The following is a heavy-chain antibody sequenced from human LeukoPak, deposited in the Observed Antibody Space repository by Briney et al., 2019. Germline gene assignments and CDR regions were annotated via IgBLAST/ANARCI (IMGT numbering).Heavy chain of an antibody. J-gene: IGHJ6*02. V-gene: IGHV3-43*02. CDR1: GFPFDAYA. CDR3: ATWAFYHSLDV. D-gene: IGHD1-26*01. CDR2: INKDGSAT. Sequence: GSLSLSFEASGFPFDAYAMHWVRPAPGKGLEWVSLINKDGSATYYADSVKGRFTISRDNSKNSLYLQMNSLRSEDTALYYCATWAFYHSLDVWGQGTTVTVSS.